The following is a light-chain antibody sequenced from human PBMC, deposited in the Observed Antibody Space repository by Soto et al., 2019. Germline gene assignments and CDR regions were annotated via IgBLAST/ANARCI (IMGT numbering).Light chain of an antibody. CDR1: SSDIGSYDY. Sequence: QSALTQPASVSGSPGQSITISCTGTSSDIGSYDYVSWYQQFPGKAPKVIIYEVNKRPSGISHRFSGSKSVNTASLTISGLQAEDEGDYYCTSYTTSGSVWVFGGGTKVTVL. CDR2: EVN. V-gene: IGLV2-14*01. CDR3: TSYTTSGSVWV. J-gene: IGLJ3*02.